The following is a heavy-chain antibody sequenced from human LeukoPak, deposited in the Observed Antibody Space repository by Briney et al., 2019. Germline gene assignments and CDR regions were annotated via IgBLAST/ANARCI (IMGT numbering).Heavy chain of an antibody. CDR2: ISGSGDT. J-gene: IGHJ4*02. D-gene: IGHD3-10*01. CDR1: GFTFSSYA. CDR3: AKKYYYGSGSYIFHFDH. Sequence: GGSLRLSCAASGFTFSSYAMSWVRQAPGKGLEWVSAISGSGDTYYADSVKGRFTISRDDSKSTLSLQMNSLRAEDTALYYCAKKYYYGSGSYIFHFDHWGQGTPVTVSS. V-gene: IGHV3-23*01.